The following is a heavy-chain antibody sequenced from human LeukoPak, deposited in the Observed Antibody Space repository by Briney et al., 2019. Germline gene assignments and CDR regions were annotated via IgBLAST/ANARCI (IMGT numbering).Heavy chain of an antibody. CDR3: ARGGCSSTNCYPNDY. Sequence: GGPLRLSCAVSGFTFSSYAMNWVRQAPGKGLEWVSAISLSGRTTYYADSVKGRFTISRDNSKNTLYLLMNSLTAEDTAVYYCARGGCSSTNCYPNDYWGQGTLVTVSS. V-gene: IGHV3-23*01. J-gene: IGHJ4*02. CDR2: ISLSGRTT. CDR1: GFTFSSYA. D-gene: IGHD2-2*01.